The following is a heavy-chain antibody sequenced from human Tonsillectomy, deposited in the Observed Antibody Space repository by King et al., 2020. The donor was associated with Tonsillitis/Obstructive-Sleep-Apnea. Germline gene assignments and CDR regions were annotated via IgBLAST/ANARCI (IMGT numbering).Heavy chain of an antibody. CDR2: IYYSGGT. V-gene: IGHV4-59*01. Sequence: VQLQESGPGLVKPSETLSLTCSVSGGSISSYYWSWIRQPPGKGLEWIGYIYYSGGTTYNPSLKSRVTISVDTSKNQFSLKLSSVTAADTAMYYCAREGAVMNAFDLWAKGQWSPSLQ. CDR3: AREGAVMNAFDL. D-gene: IGHD2-8*01. CDR1: GGSISSYY. J-gene: IGHJ3*01.